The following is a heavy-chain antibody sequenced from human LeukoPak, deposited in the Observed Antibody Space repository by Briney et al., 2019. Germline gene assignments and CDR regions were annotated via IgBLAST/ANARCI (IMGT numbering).Heavy chain of an antibody. CDR1: GFTFSSYS. Sequence: PGGSLRLSCAASGFTFSSYSMNWVRQAPGKGLEWVSSISSSSSYIYYADSVKGRFTISRDNAKNSLYLQMNSLRAEDTAVYYCARRSDYYGSGSDYWGQGTLVTVSS. D-gene: IGHD3-10*01. J-gene: IGHJ4*02. V-gene: IGHV3-21*01. CDR2: ISSSSSYI. CDR3: ARRSDYYGSGSDY.